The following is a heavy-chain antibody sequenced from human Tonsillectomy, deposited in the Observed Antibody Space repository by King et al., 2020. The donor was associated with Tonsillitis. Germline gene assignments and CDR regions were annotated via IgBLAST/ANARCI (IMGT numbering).Heavy chain of an antibody. Sequence: VQLVESGGGLVRPGGSLRLSCVGSGYTFSNPWMNWVRQAPGKGLEWVGRIERIEHGGTTYHAAPLKGRITISRDDSRNTLYLQLNSLKIEDTGVYYCTAGRVGSTGGMDVWGQGTTVTVSS. CDR1: GYTFSNPW. CDR3: TAGRVGSTGGMDV. CDR2: IERIEHGGTT. V-gene: IGHV3-15*04. D-gene: IGHD1-26*01. J-gene: IGHJ6*02.